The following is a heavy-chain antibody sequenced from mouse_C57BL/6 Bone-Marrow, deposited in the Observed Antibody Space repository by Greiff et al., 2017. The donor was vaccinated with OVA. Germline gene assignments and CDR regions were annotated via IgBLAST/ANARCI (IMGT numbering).Heavy chain of an antibody. CDR1: GFTFSDYY. V-gene: IGHV5-12*01. J-gene: IGHJ3*01. CDR2: ISNGGGSS. Sequence: EVQLVESGGGLVQPGGSLKLSCAASGFTFSDYYMYWVRQTPEKRLEWVAYISNGGGSSYYPYTVTGRFTFSRANAKNTLYLQMGRLKSEDTAMYYCARQRKLEGPSEFAYWGQGTLVTVSA. CDR3: ARQRKLEGPSEFAY. D-gene: IGHD4-1*01.